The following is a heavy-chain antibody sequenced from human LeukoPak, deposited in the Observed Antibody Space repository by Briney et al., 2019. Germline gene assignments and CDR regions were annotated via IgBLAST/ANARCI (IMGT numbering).Heavy chain of an antibody. CDR2: ISSSGSTI. V-gene: IGHV3-11*01. CDR1: GFTFSDYY. Sequence: GGSLRLSCAASGFTFSDYYMSWIRQAPGKGLEWVSYISSSGSTIYYADSVKGRFTISRDNAKNSLYLQMNSLRAEDTAVYYCARDLIDVSLGATSFDFGDYWGQGTLVTVSS. CDR3: ARDLIDVSLGATSFDFGDY. J-gene: IGHJ4*02. D-gene: IGHD1-26*01.